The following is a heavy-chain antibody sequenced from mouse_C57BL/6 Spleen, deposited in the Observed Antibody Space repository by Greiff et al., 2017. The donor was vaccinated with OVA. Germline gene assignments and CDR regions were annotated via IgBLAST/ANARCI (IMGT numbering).Heavy chain of an antibody. CDR3: ARVPNWDVNRSFDV. D-gene: IGHD4-1*01. J-gene: IGHJ1*03. V-gene: IGHV7-3*01. CDR1: GFTFTDYY. Sequence: EVQGVEPGGGLVQPGGSLSFSCAASGFTFTDYYLRWVRQPPGQALEWFGFIRHKANGYTTEYSIDVKGRFTISRDNSQSILYSTMYALRAEDSATYYGARVPNWDVNRSFDVWGTGTTVTVSS. CDR2: IRHKANGYTT.